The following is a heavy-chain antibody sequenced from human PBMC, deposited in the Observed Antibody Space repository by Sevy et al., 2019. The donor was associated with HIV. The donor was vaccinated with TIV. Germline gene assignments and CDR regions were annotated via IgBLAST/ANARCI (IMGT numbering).Heavy chain of an antibody. CDR2: MYYSGGT. Sequence: SETLSLTCSVSDASISGSTYYWGWIRQPPGKGLEWIGNMYYSGGTYFNPSLKSRVTISGDTSKNQFSLKLSSVTAADTAVYYCARLEYTNYVAFDYWGQGTLVTVSS. V-gene: IGHV4-39*01. CDR3: ARLEYTNYVAFDY. CDR1: DASISGSTYY. J-gene: IGHJ4*02. D-gene: IGHD4-4*01.